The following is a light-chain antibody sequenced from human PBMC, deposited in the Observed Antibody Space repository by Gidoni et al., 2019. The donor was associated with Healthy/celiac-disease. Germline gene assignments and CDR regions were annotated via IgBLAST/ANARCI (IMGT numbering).Light chain of an antibody. V-gene: IGKV1-39*01. CDR2: AAS. J-gene: IGKJ4*01. CDR3: QQSYSTPPT. CDR1: QSISSY. Sequence: DIQMTQSPSSLSASVGDRVTITCRASQSISSYLNWYQQKPGNAPKLLIYAASSLQSGVASSFSGSGSGTDFTLTISSLQPEDFATYYCQQSYSTPPTFGGGTKVEIK.